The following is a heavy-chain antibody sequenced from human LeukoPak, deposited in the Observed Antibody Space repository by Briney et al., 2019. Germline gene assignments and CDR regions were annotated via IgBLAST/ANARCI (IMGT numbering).Heavy chain of an antibody. D-gene: IGHD3-3*01. CDR2: IYYSGST. CDR3: ARDREAWSGFDY. CDR1: GGSISSYY. J-gene: IGHJ4*02. Sequence: KPSETLSLTCTVSGGSISSYYWSWIRQPPGKGLEWIGYIYYSGSTNYNPSLKSRVTISVDTSKNQFSLKLSSVTAADTAVYYCARDREAWSGFDYWGQGTLVTVSS. V-gene: IGHV4-59*01.